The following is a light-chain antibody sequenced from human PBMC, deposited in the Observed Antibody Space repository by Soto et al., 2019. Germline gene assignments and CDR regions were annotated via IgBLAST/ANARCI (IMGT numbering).Light chain of an antibody. V-gene: IGLV2-14*01. CDR3: SSYTSGATLI. Sequence: QSALTQPASVSGSPGQSITISCTATSSDVGDYKYVSWYQQSTGKAPKLIIYEVFNRPSGVSDRFSGSKSGYTASLIISGLQAEDEADYYCSSYTSGATLIFGGGTKVTVL. J-gene: IGLJ2*01. CDR2: EVF. CDR1: SSDVGDYKY.